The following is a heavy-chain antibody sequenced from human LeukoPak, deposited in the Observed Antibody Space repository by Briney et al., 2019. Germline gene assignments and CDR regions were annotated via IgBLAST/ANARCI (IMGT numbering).Heavy chain of an antibody. CDR2: INHSGST. CDR1: GGSFSGYY. D-gene: IGHD6-19*01. Sequence: SETLSLTCAVYGGSFSGYYWNWIRQPPGKGLEWIGEINHSGSTNYNPSLKSRVTISVDTSKNQFSLKLSSVTAADTAVYYCARVRAVAVYYWGQGTLVTVSS. J-gene: IGHJ4*02. V-gene: IGHV4-34*01. CDR3: ARVRAVAVYY.